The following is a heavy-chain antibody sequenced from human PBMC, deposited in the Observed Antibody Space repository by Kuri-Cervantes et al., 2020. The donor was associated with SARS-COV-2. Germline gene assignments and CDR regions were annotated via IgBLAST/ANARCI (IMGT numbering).Heavy chain of an antibody. J-gene: IGHJ2*01. Sequence: GESLKISCVASGFTFNTYTINWVRQAPGKALEWVSSISGSGSYMYYADSVKGRFTISKDNAKNSLYLQMNSLGAEDTAVYYCASLYIVVAPTPPYFDPWGRGTLVTVSS. D-gene: IGHD2-2*01. CDR3: ASLYIVVAPTPPYFDP. CDR1: GFTFNTYT. CDR2: ISGSGSYM. V-gene: IGHV3-21*01.